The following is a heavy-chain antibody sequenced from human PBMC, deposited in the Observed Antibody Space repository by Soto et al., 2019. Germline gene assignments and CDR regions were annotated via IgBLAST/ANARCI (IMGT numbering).Heavy chain of an antibody. V-gene: IGHV1-69*12. D-gene: IGHD4-17*01. CDR3: ARSMTSVTHFDY. J-gene: IGHJ4*02. Sequence: QVQLVQSGAEVKKPGSSVKVSCKASGGTFSSYAISWVRQAPGQGLEWMGGIIPIFGTANYAQKFQGRVTIRAAXSTSTAYMELSSLRSEDTAVYYFARSMTSVTHFDYWGQGTLVTVSS. CDR2: IIPIFGTA. CDR1: GGTFSSYA.